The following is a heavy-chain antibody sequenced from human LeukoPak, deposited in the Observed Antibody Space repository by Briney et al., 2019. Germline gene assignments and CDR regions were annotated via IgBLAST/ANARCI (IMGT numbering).Heavy chain of an antibody. Sequence: TGGSLGLSCAASGFTFSSYAMSWVRRAPGKGLEWVSAISGSGGSTYYADSVKGRFTISRDNSKNTLYLQMNSLRAEDTAVYYCAKDRSVQSITIFGVVTSSGFDPWGQGTLVTVSS. V-gene: IGHV3-23*01. CDR1: GFTFSSYA. J-gene: IGHJ5*02. CDR3: AKDRSVQSITIFGVVTSSGFDP. D-gene: IGHD3-3*01. CDR2: ISGSGGST.